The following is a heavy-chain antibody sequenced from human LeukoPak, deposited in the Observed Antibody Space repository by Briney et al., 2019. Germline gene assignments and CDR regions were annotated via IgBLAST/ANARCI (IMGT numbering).Heavy chain of an antibody. CDR2: IYYSGST. D-gene: IGHD5-24*01. Sequence: SETLSLTCTVSGGSISIYYWSWIRQPPGKGLEWIGHIYYSGSTNYNPSLKSRVTISVDTSKNQFSLKLSSVTAADTAVYYCARVDLVEMATIDAFDIWGQGTMVTVSS. J-gene: IGHJ3*02. CDR3: ARVDLVEMATIDAFDI. CDR1: GGSISIYY. V-gene: IGHV4-59*01.